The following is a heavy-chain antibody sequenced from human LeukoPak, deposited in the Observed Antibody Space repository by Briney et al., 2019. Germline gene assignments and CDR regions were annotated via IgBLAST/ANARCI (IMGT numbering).Heavy chain of an antibody. CDR1: GGSISSSNW. V-gene: IGHV4-4*02. Sequence: KSSETLSLTCAVSGGSISSSNWWSWVRQPPGKGLEWIGEIYHSGSTNYNPSLKSRVTISVDKSKNQFSLKLSSVTAADTAVYYCARVADTATGIIFSHNWFDPWGQGTLVTVSS. CDR3: ARVADTATGIIFSHNWFDP. D-gene: IGHD5-18*01. J-gene: IGHJ5*02. CDR2: IYHSGST.